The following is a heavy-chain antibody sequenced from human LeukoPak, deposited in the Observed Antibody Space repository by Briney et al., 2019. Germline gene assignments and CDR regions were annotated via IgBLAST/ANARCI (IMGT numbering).Heavy chain of an antibody. Sequence: ASVKVSCKASGYTFTSYAMNWVRQAPGQGLEWMGWINTNTGNPTYAQGFTGRFVFSLDTSVSTAYLQISSLKAEDTAVYYCARDSYYYDSSGYYKSHWFDPWGQGTLVTVSS. J-gene: IGHJ5*02. CDR3: ARDSYYYDSSGYYKSHWFDP. D-gene: IGHD3-22*01. V-gene: IGHV7-4-1*02. CDR2: INTNTGNP. CDR1: GYTFTSYA.